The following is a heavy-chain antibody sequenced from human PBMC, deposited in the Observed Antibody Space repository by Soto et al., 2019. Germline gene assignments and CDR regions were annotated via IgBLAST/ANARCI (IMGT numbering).Heavy chain of an antibody. V-gene: IGHV2-5*01. D-gene: IGHD6-19*01. Sequence: SGPTLVNPTQTLTLTCIFSGFSLRTSGVGVGWIRQPPGKALEWLGFIYWNDDKRYSPSLKSRLTITKDTSKNQVVLTMTNTDPVDTATYYCAKSGSSGWYGWFDPWGQGTLVTVSS. CDR2: IYWNDDK. CDR3: AKSGSSGWYGWFDP. CDR1: GFSLRTSGVG. J-gene: IGHJ5*02.